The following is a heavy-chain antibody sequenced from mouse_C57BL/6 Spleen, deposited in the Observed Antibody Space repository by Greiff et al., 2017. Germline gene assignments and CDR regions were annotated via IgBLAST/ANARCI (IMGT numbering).Heavy chain of an antibody. Sequence: KQRPGQGLEWIGNINPSNGGTNYNEKFKSKATLTVDKSSSTAYMQLSSLTSEDSAVYYCARFPHYYGSSSYYFDYWGQGTTLTVSS. CDR2: INPSNGGT. CDR3: ARFPHYYGSSSYYFDY. V-gene: IGHV1-53*01. D-gene: IGHD1-1*01. J-gene: IGHJ2*01.